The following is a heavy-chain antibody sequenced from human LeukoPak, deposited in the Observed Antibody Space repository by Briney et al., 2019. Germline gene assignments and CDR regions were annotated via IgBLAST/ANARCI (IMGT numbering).Heavy chain of an antibody. J-gene: IGHJ1*01. Sequence: ASVKVSCKASGYTFTSYYMHWVRQAPGQGLEWMGIINPSGGSTSYAQKFQGRVTMTRDTSTSTVYMELSNLRSEDTAVYYCARDPGYYDSSGYPVVGYFQHWGQGTLVTVSS. D-gene: IGHD3-22*01. CDR2: INPSGGST. V-gene: IGHV1-46*01. CDR3: ARDPGYYDSSGYPVVGYFQH. CDR1: GYTFTSYY.